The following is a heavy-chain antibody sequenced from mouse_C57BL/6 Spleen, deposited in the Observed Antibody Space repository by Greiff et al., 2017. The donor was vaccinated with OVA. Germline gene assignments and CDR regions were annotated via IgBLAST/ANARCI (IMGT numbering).Heavy chain of an antibody. J-gene: IGHJ4*01. CDR3: ARTGRDAMDY. CDR1: GYTFTSYW. V-gene: IGHV1-64*01. CDR2: IHPNSGST. D-gene: IGHD4-1*01. Sequence: QVQLQQPGAELVKPGASVKLSCKASGYTFTSYWMHWVKQRPGQGLEWIGMIHPNSGSTNYNEKFKSKATLTVDKSSRTAYMQLSSLTSEDSAVYYCARTGRDAMDYWGQGTSVTVSS.